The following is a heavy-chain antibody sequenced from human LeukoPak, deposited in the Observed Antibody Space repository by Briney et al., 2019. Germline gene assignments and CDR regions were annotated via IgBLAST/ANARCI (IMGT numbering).Heavy chain of an antibody. V-gene: IGHV4-38-2*02. CDR1: GYSISSGYF. D-gene: IGHD2-2*01. Sequence: SETLSLTCTVSGYSISSGYFWGWIRQPPGKGLEWIGNIYPSGSTYYNPSLKSRVTISVDTSKNQFSLKLSSVTAADTAVYYCARVSTRLGSEYWGQGTLVSVSS. CDR3: ARVSTRLGSEY. J-gene: IGHJ4*02. CDR2: IYPSGST.